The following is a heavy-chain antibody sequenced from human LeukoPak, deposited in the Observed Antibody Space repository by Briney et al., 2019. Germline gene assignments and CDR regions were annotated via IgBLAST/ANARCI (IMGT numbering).Heavy chain of an antibody. D-gene: IGHD6-13*01. Sequence: SETLSLTCTVSGGSISSYYWSWIRQPAGKGLEWIGRIYTSGSTNYNPSLKSRVTISVDTSKNQFSLKLSSVTAADTAVYYCAREKGSSWSYFFDYWGQGTLVTVSS. CDR1: GGSISSYY. CDR3: AREKGSSWSYFFDY. J-gene: IGHJ4*02. CDR2: IYTSGST. V-gene: IGHV4-4*07.